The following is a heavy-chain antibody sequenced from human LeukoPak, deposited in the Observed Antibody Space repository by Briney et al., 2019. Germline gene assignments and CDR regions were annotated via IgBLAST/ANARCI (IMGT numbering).Heavy chain of an antibody. CDR1: GGTFSSYA. CDR3: ARSPWGFIVGATPFDY. CDR2: IIPIFGTA. D-gene: IGHD1-26*01. Sequence: ASVKVSCKASGGTFSSYAISWVRQAPGQGLEWMGGIIPIFGTANYAQKFQGRVTITADESTSTAYMELSSLRSEDTAVYYCARSPWGFIVGATPFDYWGQGTLVTVSS. J-gene: IGHJ4*02. V-gene: IGHV1-69*13.